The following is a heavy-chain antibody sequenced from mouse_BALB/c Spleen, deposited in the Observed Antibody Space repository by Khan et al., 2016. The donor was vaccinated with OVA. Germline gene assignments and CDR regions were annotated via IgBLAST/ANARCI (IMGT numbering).Heavy chain of an antibody. CDR3: VRGGITTGYFDY. V-gene: IGHV1-87*01. CDR2: IYPGDGNT. CDR1: GYTFTSYW. D-gene: IGHD1-1*01. Sequence: QVQLQQSGTELARPGASVRLSCKASGYTFTSYWMQGVKKRLGQGLEWIGAIYPGDGNTRYTKKFKGKATLTADKSSSTAYMQLSSLASEDSAVYFCVRGGITTGYFDYWGQGTTLTVSS. J-gene: IGHJ2*01.